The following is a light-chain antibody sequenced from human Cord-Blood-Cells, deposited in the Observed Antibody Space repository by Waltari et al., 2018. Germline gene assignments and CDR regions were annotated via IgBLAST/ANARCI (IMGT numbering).Light chain of an antibody. CDR1: GSAVGSSKL. Sequence: QSALPQPAPVSGPLGESTTTSCLGTGSAVGSSKLVLWYQQHPGKAPKPMIYEGSKRPSGVSNRFSGSKSGNTASLTISGLQAEDEADYYCCSYAGSSTYVFGTGTKVTVL. J-gene: IGLJ1*01. V-gene: IGLV2-23*01. CDR3: CSYAGSSTYV. CDR2: EGS.